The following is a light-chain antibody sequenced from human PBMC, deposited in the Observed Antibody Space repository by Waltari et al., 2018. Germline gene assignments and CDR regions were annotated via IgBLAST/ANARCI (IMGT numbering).Light chain of an antibody. Sequence: DVVLTQFPLSLPVSLGQPASIPCRSSRSLVHSDGNTRLAWFHHRPCQSPRRLIYHVSKRESGVPDRFSGSGSDTGFTLRITRVEAEDVGIYYCAQTTFWPHTFGQGTKLEI. V-gene: IGKV2-30*02. CDR3: AQTTFWPHT. CDR1: RSLVHSDGNTR. J-gene: IGKJ2*01. CDR2: HVS.